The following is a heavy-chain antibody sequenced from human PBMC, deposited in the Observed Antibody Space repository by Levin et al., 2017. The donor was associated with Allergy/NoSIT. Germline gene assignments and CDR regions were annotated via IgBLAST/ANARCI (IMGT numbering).Heavy chain of an antibody. D-gene: IGHD4-17*01. CDR3: ARDYGDYAGFDY. J-gene: IGHJ4*02. V-gene: IGHV3-11*01. CDR1: GFSLGDYF. CDR2: ISSSGTII. Sequence: GESLKISCAASGFSLGDYFMSWIRQAPGKGLEWVSYISSSGTIIHYADPVKGRFTMSRDDANNSLYLQMNSLTAEDTAVYYCARDYGDYAGFDYWGQGALVTVSS.